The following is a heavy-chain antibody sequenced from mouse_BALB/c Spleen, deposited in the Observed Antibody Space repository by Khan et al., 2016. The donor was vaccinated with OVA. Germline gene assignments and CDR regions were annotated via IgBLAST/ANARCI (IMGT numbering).Heavy chain of an antibody. CDR3: ARGNYYGYYFDY. Sequence: EVQLQESGPGLVKPSQSLSLTCTVTGYSITSGYAWNWIRQFPGNKLEWMGYISYSGVTSYTPSLKSRISITRDTSKNQVFLQLNSVTTEDTATDYCARGNYYGYYFDYWGQGTTLTVSS. J-gene: IGHJ2*01. V-gene: IGHV3-2*02. CDR2: ISYSGVT. CDR1: GYSITSGYA. D-gene: IGHD1-1*01.